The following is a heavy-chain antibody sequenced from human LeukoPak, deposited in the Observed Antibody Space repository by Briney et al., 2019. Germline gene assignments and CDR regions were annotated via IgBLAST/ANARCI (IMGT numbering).Heavy chain of an antibody. CDR2: INHSGST. D-gene: IGHD4/OR15-4a*01. CDR1: GGSFSGYY. J-gene: IGHJ5*02. V-gene: IGHV4-34*01. Sequence: KPSETLSLTCAVYGGSFSGYYWSWIRQPPGKGLEWIGEINHSGSTNYNPSLKSRVTISVDTSKNQFSLKLSSVTAADTAVYYCARGGGLTYNWFDPWGRGTLVTVSS. CDR3: ARGGGLTYNWFDP.